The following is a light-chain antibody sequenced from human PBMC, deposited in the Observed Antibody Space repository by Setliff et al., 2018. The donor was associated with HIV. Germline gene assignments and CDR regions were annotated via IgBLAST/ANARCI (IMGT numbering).Light chain of an antibody. Sequence: QSVLTQPDSVSGSPGQSITISCTGTGSDVGGHKFVSWYQQHPGKVPKLMIYGVNNRPSGVSNRFSGSKSGNMASLTSSGLQAEDEADYYCCSYAGNSIYVFGTGTKVTVL. CDR2: GVN. J-gene: IGLJ1*01. V-gene: IGLV2-23*02. CDR3: CSYAGNSIYV. CDR1: GSDVGGHKF.